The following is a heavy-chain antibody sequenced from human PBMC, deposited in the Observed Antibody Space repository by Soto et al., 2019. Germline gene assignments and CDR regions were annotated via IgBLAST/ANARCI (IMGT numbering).Heavy chain of an antibody. CDR3: ARDRIEATNTYYYYYGMDV. V-gene: IGHV1-69*06. J-gene: IGHJ6*02. Sequence: ASVKVSCKASGGTFSSYAISWVRQAPGQGLEWMGGIIPIFGTANYAQKFQGRVTTTADKSTSTAYMELSSLRSEDTAVYYCARDRIEATNTYYYYYGMDVWGQGTTVTAP. D-gene: IGHD1-26*01. CDR1: GGTFSSYA. CDR2: IIPIFGTA.